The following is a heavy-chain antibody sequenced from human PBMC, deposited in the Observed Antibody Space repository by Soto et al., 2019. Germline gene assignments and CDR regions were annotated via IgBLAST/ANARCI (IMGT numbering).Heavy chain of an antibody. CDR1: GFTFSSYS. Sequence: GGSLRLSCAASGFTFSSYSMNWVRQAPGKGLEWVSYISSSGSTIYYADSVKGRFTISRDNAKNSLYLQMNSLRAEDTAVYYCARVIAVAIPPDAFDIWGQGTMVTVSS. D-gene: IGHD2-21*01. CDR3: ARVIAVAIPPDAFDI. V-gene: IGHV3-48*01. CDR2: ISSSGSTI. J-gene: IGHJ3*02.